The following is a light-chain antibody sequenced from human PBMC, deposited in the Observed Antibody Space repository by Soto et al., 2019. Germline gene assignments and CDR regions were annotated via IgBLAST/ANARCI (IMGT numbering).Light chain of an antibody. CDR1: QSVSSY. V-gene: IGKV3-11*01. Sequence: EIVMTQSPATLSVSPGERATLSCRASQSVSSYLAWYQQKPGQAPRLLIYDASNRATGIPARFSGSGSGTDFTLTISSLEPEDFAVHYCQQRSNWPPGGTFGQGTKVDI. CDR3: QQRSNWPPGGT. J-gene: IGKJ1*01. CDR2: DAS.